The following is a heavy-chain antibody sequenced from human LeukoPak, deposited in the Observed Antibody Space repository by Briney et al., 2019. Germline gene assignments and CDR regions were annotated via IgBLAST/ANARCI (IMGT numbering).Heavy chain of an antibody. CDR2: IYPADSTA. CDR1: GYSFTTYW. J-gene: IGHJ5*02. V-gene: IGHV5-51*01. D-gene: IGHD3-16*02. Sequence: GESLKISCKASGYSFTTYWIGWVRQMPGKGLEWMGIIYPADSTAHYSPSFQGQVTISVDKSINTAYLQWSRLKASDTAMYYCARQNSYDYVWGSYRRNWFDPWGQGTLVTVSS. CDR3: ARQNSYDYVWGSYRRNWFDP.